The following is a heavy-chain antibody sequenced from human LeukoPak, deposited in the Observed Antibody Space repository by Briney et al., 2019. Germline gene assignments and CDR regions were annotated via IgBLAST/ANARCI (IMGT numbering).Heavy chain of an antibody. CDR1: GGSIISYY. D-gene: IGHD6-13*01. CDR3: ARSLPGAIGAADF. CDR2: IHPSGST. V-gene: IGHV4-59*01. J-gene: IGHJ4*02. Sequence: SETLSLTCTVSGGSIISYYWSWIRQPPGKGLEWIGYIHPSGSTSYSPSLKSRVTFSVDTSKNHFSLKVTSMTAADTGVYYCARSLPGAIGAADFWGQGTLVTVSS.